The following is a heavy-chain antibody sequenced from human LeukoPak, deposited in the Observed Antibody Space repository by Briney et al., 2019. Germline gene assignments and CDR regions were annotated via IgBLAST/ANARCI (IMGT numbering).Heavy chain of an antibody. CDR3: ARDIAAAGYFDY. J-gene: IGHJ4*02. V-gene: IGHV3-48*04. Sequence: GGSLRLSCAASGFTFGPYTMNWVRRAAGKGLEWVSYISSSSDTIYYADSVKGRFTISRDNGKNSLYLQMNSLRAEDTAVYYCARDIAAAGYFDYWGQGTLVTVSS. CDR2: ISSSSDTI. D-gene: IGHD6-13*01. CDR1: GFTFGPYT.